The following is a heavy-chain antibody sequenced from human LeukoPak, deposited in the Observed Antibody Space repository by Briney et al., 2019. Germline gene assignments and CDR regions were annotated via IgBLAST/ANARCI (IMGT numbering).Heavy chain of an antibody. CDR2: INHSGST. CDR1: GGSFSGYY. J-gene: IGHJ5*02. D-gene: IGHD5-12*01. V-gene: IGHV4-34*01. Sequence: SETLSLTCAVYGGSFSGYYWSWIRQPPGKGLEWIGEINHSGSTNYNPSLKSRVTISVDTSKNQFSLKLSSVTAADTAVYYCARGGYSGNDWNHWGQGTLVTVSS. CDR3: ARGGYSGNDWNH.